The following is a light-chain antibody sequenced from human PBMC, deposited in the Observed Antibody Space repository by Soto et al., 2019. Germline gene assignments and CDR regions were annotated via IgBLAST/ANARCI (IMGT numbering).Light chain of an antibody. Sequence: QSVLTQPASVSGSPGQSITISCTGTSSDVGNYKYVSWYQQHPGKAPKLMIYEVSNRPSGVSNRFSGSKSGNTASLTISGLQAEDEADYYCSSYTSSSTLVFGGGTK. CDR3: SSYTSSSTLV. V-gene: IGLV2-14*01. CDR2: EVS. CDR1: SSDVGNYKY. J-gene: IGLJ2*01.